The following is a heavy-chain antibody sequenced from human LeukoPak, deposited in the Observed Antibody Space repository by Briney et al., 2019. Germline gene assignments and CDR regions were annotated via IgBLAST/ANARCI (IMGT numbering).Heavy chain of an antibody. CDR2: ISGDGGST. D-gene: IGHD3-16*02. J-gene: IGHJ4*02. CDR3: AKDMITFGGVITYFDY. Sequence: GGSLRLSCAASGFTFDDYAMQWVRQAPGKGLEWVSLISGDGGSTYYADSVKGRFTISRDNSKNSLYLQMNSLRTEDTALYYCAKDMITFGGVITYFDYWGQGTLVTVSS. V-gene: IGHV3-43*02. CDR1: GFTFDDYA.